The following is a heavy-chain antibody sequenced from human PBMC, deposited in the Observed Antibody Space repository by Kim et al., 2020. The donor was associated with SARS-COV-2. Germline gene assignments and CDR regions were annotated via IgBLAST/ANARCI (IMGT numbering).Heavy chain of an antibody. CDR2: FDPEDGET. V-gene: IGHV1-24*01. Sequence: ASVKVSCKVSGYTLTELSMHWVRQAPGKGLEWMGGFDPEDGETIYAQKFQGRVTMTEDTSTDTAYMELSSLRSEDTAVYYCATARNYDILTGSTRLDYWGQGTLVTVSS. CDR1: GYTLTELS. J-gene: IGHJ4*02. CDR3: ATARNYDILTGSTRLDY. D-gene: IGHD3-9*01.